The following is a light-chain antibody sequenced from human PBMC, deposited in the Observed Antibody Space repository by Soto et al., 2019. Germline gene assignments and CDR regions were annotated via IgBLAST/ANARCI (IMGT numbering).Light chain of an antibody. CDR2: AAS. CDR1: QSISRY. Sequence: IQLTHSPSSLSASVGDRVTITCMASQSISRYSNWYQHKPGKAPKLLIYAASSLQSGVPSRFSGSGSGTDFTLTISSLQPEDFATYYCQQSYSTPHTFGGGTKVDI. J-gene: IGKJ4*01. CDR3: QQSYSTPHT. V-gene: IGKV1-39*01.